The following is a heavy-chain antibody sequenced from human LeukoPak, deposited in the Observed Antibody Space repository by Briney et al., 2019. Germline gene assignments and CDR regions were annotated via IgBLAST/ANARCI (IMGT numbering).Heavy chain of an antibody. Sequence: SETLSLTCTVSGYSISSGYYWGWIRQPPGKGLEWIGSIYHSGSTYYNPSLKSRVTISADKYKNQFSLKLSTVTAADTAVYYCARDEKGGHSGSYTAEYFQHWGQGTLVTVSS. CDR3: ARDEKGGHSGSYTAEYFQH. J-gene: IGHJ1*01. V-gene: IGHV4-38-2*02. CDR1: GYSISSGYY. D-gene: IGHD1-26*01. CDR2: IYHSGST.